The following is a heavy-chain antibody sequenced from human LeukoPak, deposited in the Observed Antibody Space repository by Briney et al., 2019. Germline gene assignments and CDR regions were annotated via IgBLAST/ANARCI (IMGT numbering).Heavy chain of an antibody. CDR2: IYNTGSA. D-gene: IGHD5-18*01. V-gene: IGHV4-31*11. CDR3: ARGGPGCSSPYGMDV. J-gene: IGHJ6*02. Sequence: SETLSLTCAVSGGSISSGTHYWNWIRQHPGQGLEWIGHIYNTGSAYYNPSLMSRVSISIDTSENQFSLKLSSVTAADTAVYYCARGGPGCSSPYGMDVWGQGTTVTVSS. CDR1: GGSISSGTHY.